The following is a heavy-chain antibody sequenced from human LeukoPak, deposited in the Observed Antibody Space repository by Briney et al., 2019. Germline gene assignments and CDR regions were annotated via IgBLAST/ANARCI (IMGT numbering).Heavy chain of an antibody. J-gene: IGHJ5*02. CDR2: ISSSSSYI. CDR1: GFTFSSYS. CDR3: ARGIVVVVAAGNWFDP. V-gene: IGHV3-21*01. D-gene: IGHD2-15*01. Sequence: PGGSLRLSCAASGFTFSSYSMNWVRQAPGKGLEWVSSISSSSSYIYYADSVKGRFTISRDNAKNSLYLQMNSLRAEDTAVYYCARGIVVVVAAGNWFDPWGQGTLVTVSS.